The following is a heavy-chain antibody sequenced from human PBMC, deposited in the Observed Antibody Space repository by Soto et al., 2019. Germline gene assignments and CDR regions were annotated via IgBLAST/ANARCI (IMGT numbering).Heavy chain of an antibody. Sequence: ASVKVSCKASGYTFTSYGIRWVRQAPGQGLEWMGWISAYNGNTNYAQKPQGRVTMTTDTSTSTAYMELRSLRSDDTAVYYCARDMKAIAVAPAGYWGQGTLVTVSS. CDR2: ISAYNGNT. CDR3: ARDMKAIAVAPAGY. CDR1: GYTFTSYG. D-gene: IGHD6-19*01. V-gene: IGHV1-18*01. J-gene: IGHJ4*02.